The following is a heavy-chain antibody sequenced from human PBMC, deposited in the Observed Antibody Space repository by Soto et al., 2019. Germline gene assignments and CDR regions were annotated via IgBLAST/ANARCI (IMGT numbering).Heavy chain of an antibody. D-gene: IGHD4-17*01. Sequence: QVQLVESGGGLVKPGGSLRLSCAASGFTFSDYYMSWIRQAPGKGLEWVSYISSSGSTIYYADSVKGRFTISRDNAKNSLYLQMNSRRDEDTAVYYCARDHGDYRKYYYYYYMDVWGKGTTVTVSS. CDR1: GFTFSDYY. CDR2: ISSSGSTI. J-gene: IGHJ6*03. CDR3: ARDHGDYRKYYYYYYMDV. V-gene: IGHV3-11*01.